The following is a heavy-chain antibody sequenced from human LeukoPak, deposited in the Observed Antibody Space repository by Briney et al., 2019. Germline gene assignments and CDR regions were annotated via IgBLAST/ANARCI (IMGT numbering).Heavy chain of an antibody. Sequence: PSETLSLTCTVSGGSISSYYWSWIRQPPGKGLEWIGYIYYSGSTNYNPSLKSRVTISVDTSKIQFSLKLSSVTVADTAVYYCAREAYCTNGVCYKGRLNWFDPWGQGTLVTVSS. CDR3: AREAYCTNGVCYKGRLNWFDP. D-gene: IGHD2-8*01. V-gene: IGHV4-59*01. J-gene: IGHJ5*02. CDR1: GGSISSYY. CDR2: IYYSGST.